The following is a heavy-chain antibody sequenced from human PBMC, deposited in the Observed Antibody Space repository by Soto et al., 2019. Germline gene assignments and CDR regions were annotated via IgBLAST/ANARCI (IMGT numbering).Heavy chain of an antibody. CDR3: AKDLYGSETYTYYCGMDV. CDR1: GFTFSRFG. CDR2: ISYDGSNR. Sequence: QVQLVESGGGVAQPGRSLRLSCAASGFTFSRFGMHWVRQAPGKGLEWVAVISYDGSNRFYADSVKGRFTISRDNSKNTQYLQMNSLRPEDMAVYYCAKDLYGSETYTYYCGMDVWGQGTTVTVSS. D-gene: IGHD3-10*01. V-gene: IGHV3-30*18. J-gene: IGHJ6*01.